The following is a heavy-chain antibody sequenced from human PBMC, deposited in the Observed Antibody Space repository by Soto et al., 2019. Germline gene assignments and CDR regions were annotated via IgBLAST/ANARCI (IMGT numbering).Heavy chain of an antibody. Sequence: QVQLQESGPGLVKPSETLSLTCTVSGGSISSYQWNWIRRPPGKGLEWIGYIYDSGSTNYNPSLKSRVTISVDTSKNQFSLKLTSVTAADTAVYYCARKYSSSWYFDYWGQGILVTVSS. D-gene: IGHD6-13*01. CDR1: GGSISSYQ. CDR2: IYDSGST. V-gene: IGHV4-59*01. CDR3: ARKYSSSWYFDY. J-gene: IGHJ4*02.